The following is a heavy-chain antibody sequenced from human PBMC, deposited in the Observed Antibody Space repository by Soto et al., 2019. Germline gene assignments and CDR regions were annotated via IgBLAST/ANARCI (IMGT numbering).Heavy chain of an antibody. CDR2: IYYSGST. CDR3: ARGTPSSGWTHDY. V-gene: IGHV4-59*01. J-gene: IGHJ4*02. CDR1: GGSISSYY. Sequence: QVQLQESGPGLVKPSETLSLTCTVSGGSISSYYWSWIRQPPGKGLEWIGYIYYSGSTNYNPSLKSRVTISVDTSKNQFSLKLSSVTAADTAVYYCARGTPSSGWTHDYWGQGTLVTVSS. D-gene: IGHD6-19*01.